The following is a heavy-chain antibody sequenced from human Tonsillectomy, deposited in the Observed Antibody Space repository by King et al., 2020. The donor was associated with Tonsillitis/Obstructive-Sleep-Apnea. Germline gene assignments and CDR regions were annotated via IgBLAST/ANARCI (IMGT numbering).Heavy chain of an antibody. CDR1: GFTFSNAW. CDR2: IKGKTDGGTI. Sequence: VQLVESGGGLVKPGGSLRLSCAASGFTFSNAWMNWVRQAPGKGLEWVGRIKGKTDGGTIDYAAPVKGRFTISRDDSKNTLYLQMNSLKTEDTAVYYCTTDRGGLAYCGGDCYSHFDYWGQGTLVTVSS. D-gene: IGHD2-21*02. V-gene: IGHV3-15*07. CDR3: TTDRGGLAYCGGDCYSHFDY. J-gene: IGHJ4*02.